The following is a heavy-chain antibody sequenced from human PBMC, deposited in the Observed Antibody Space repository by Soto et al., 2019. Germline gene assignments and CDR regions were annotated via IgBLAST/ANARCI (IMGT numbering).Heavy chain of an antibody. V-gene: IGHV3-48*03. J-gene: IGHJ6*02. Sequence: EVQMLESGGGLAQPGGSLRLSCAASGFTFSSYEMNWVRQAPGKGLEWVSYISSSGSTIYYADSVKGRFTISRDNAKNSLYLQMNSLRAEDTAVYYCATRTYYDFWSGYDDYYYYGMDVWGQGTTVTVSS. CDR1: GFTFSSYE. CDR2: ISSSGSTI. CDR3: ATRTYYDFWSGYDDYYYYGMDV. D-gene: IGHD3-3*01.